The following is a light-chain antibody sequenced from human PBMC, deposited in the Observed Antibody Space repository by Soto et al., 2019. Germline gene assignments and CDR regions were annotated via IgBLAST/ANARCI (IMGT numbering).Light chain of an antibody. Sequence: DIPMTQSPSTLSASVGDRVTITCRASQSISSWLAWYQQKPGKAPKLLIYDASSLECGVPSRFSGSGSGTEFTLTISSLQPDDFATYYCQQYNSYSRTFGPGTKVDIK. V-gene: IGKV1-5*01. CDR2: DAS. CDR3: QQYNSYSRT. CDR1: QSISSW. J-gene: IGKJ3*01.